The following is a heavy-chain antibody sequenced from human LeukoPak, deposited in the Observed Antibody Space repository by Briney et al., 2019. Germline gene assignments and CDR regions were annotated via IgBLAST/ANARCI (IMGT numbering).Heavy chain of an antibody. Sequence: PGGSLRLSCAASGFTFSSYAMSWVRQAPGKGLEWVSAISGSGGSTYYADSVKGRFTISRDNSKNTLYLQMNSLRAEDTAVYYCAKAREQWLVVGGFDYWGQGTLVTVSS. D-gene: IGHD6-19*01. CDR3: AKAREQWLVVGGFDY. CDR1: GFTFSSYA. CDR2: ISGSGGST. V-gene: IGHV3-23*01. J-gene: IGHJ4*02.